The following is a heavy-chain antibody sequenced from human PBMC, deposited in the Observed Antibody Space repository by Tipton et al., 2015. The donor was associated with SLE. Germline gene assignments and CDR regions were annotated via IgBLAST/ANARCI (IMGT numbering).Heavy chain of an antibody. CDR2: ISLDGSSA. D-gene: IGHD3-22*01. CDR3: ARYYYDSSGWDYYYYGMDV. Sequence: SLRLSCAASGFTFSSYWMHWVRQAPGKGLVWVSRISLDGSSASYADSVKGRFTTSRDNAKNTLYLQMSGLRDEDTAVYYCARYYYDSSGWDYYYYGMDVWGQGTTVTVSS. J-gene: IGHJ6*02. CDR1: GFTFSSYW. V-gene: IGHV3-74*01.